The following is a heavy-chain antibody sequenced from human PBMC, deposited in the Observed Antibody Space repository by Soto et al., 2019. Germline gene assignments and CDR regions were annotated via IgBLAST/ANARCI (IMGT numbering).Heavy chain of an antibody. CDR1: GGSISIGGYY. V-gene: IGHV4-31*03. CDR2: IYYSGVT. CDR3: AGGVLS. J-gene: IGHJ5*02. Sequence: QVQLLESGPGLVKPSQTLSLTCTVSGGSISIGGYYWSWIRQHPGKGLEWIGYIYYSGVTYYSPSPXSXXTISKDTSKNQFSLKLSSVTAAETAAYYSAGGVLSWGQGTLVTVSS.